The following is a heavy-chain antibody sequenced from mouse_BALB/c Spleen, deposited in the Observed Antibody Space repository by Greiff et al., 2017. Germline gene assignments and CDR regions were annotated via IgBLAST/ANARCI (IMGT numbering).Heavy chain of an antibody. CDR1: GFNIKDTY. Sequence: EVQLQQSGAELVKPGASVKLSCTASGFNIKDTYMHWVKQRPEQGLEWIGRIDPANGNTKYDPKFQGKATITADTSSNTAYLQLSSLTSEDTAVYYCARTTYGRSLFDYWGQGTTLTVSS. D-gene: IGHD5-5*01. V-gene: IGHV14-3*02. CDR2: IDPANGNT. CDR3: ARTTYGRSLFDY. J-gene: IGHJ2*01.